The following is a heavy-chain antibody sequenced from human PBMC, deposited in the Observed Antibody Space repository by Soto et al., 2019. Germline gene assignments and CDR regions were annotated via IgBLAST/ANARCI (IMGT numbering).Heavy chain of an antibody. Sequence: ASVKVSCKVSGYTLTELSMHWVRQAPGKGLEWMGGFDPEDGETIYAQKLQGRVTMTEDTSTDTAYMELSSLRSEDKDVYYCAKDPPLPSAIAVAAFDIWGQGTMVTV. V-gene: IGHV1-24*01. J-gene: IGHJ3*02. CDR1: GYTLTELS. CDR3: AKDPPLPSAIAVAAFDI. CDR2: FDPEDGET. D-gene: IGHD6-19*01.